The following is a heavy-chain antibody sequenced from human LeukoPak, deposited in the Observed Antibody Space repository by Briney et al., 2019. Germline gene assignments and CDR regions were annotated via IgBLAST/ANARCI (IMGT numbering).Heavy chain of an antibody. D-gene: IGHD2-15*01. V-gene: IGHV1-2*02. J-gene: IGHJ6*03. CDR1: GYTFTGYY. CDR3: ARILGYCSGGSCYPEYMDV. CDR2: INPNSGGT. Sequence: ASVKVSCKASGYTFTGYYMHWVRQAPGQGLEWMGWINPNSGGTNYAQKFQGRVTMTRDTSISTAYMELSRLRSDDTAVYYCARILGYCSGGSCYPEYMDVWGKGTTVTISS.